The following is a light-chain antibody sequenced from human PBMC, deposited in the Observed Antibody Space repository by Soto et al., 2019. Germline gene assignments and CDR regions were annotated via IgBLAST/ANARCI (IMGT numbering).Light chain of an antibody. CDR1: QSVGSSH. CDR3: QQYGSAPWT. Sequence: EIVLTQSPGTLSLSPGERATLSCRASQSVGSSHLAWYQQKPGQAPRLLIYGASSRATGIPDRFSGSGSGTDFTLTISRLETDDFAVYYSQQYGSAPWTFGQGTKV. CDR2: GAS. J-gene: IGKJ1*01. V-gene: IGKV3-20*01.